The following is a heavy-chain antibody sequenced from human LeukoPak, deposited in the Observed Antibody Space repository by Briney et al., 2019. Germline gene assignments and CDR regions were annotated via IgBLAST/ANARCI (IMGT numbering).Heavy chain of an antibody. D-gene: IGHD3-9*01. CDR1: GGSISSYY. CDR3: ARGRFLTGYYTGYYYYGMDV. CDR2: IYYSGST. J-gene: IGHJ6*02. Sequence: SETLSLTCTVSGGSISSYYWSWIRQPPGKGLERIGYIYYSGSTNYNPSLKSRVTISVDTSKNQFSLKLSSVTAADTAVYYCARGRFLTGYYTGYYYYGMDVWGQGTTVAVSS. V-gene: IGHV4-59*08.